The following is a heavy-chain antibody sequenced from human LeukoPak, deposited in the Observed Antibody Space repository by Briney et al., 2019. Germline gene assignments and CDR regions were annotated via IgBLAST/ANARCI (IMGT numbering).Heavy chain of an antibody. J-gene: IGHJ4*02. V-gene: IGHV1-8*01. D-gene: IGHD3-22*01. CDR1: GYTFTSHD. Sequence: ASVKVSCKTSGYTFTSHDINWVRQATGQGLEWMGWMNPNSGYTGYEQKFQGRVTMTRDTSTSTAYMELSSLRSEDTAVYYCARGGSSYNDEHEEFDYWGQGTVVTVSS. CDR3: ARGGSSYNDEHEEFDY. CDR2: MNPNSGYT.